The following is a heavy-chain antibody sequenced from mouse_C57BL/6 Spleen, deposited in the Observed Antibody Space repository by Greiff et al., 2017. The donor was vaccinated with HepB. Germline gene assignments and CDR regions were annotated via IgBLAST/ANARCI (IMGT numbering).Heavy chain of an antibody. D-gene: IGHD1-1*01. CDR3: ARSHGSSYDYFDY. Sequence: EVQLQQSGPELVKPGASVKISCKASGYTFTDYYMNWVKQSHGKSLEWIGDINPNNGGTSYNQKFKGKATLTVDKSSSTAYMELRSLTSEDSAVYYCARSHGSSYDYFDYWGQGTTLTVSS. V-gene: IGHV1-26*01. CDR1: GYTFTDYY. CDR2: INPNNGGT. J-gene: IGHJ2*01.